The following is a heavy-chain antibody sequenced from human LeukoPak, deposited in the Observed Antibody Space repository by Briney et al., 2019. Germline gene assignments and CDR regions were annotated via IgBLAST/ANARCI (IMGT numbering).Heavy chain of an antibody. J-gene: IGHJ5*02. D-gene: IGHD6-13*01. Sequence: SVKVSCKASGGTFSSYAISWVRHAPGQGLEWMGGIIPIFGTANYAQKFQGRVTITTDESTSTAYMELSSLRSEDTAVYYCAYSSSWHLEGNWFDPWGQGTLVTVSS. V-gene: IGHV1-69*05. CDR2: IIPIFGTA. CDR1: GGTFSSYA. CDR3: AYSSSWHLEGNWFDP.